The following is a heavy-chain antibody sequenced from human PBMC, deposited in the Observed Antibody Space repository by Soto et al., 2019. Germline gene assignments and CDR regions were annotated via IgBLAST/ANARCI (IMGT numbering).Heavy chain of an antibody. CDR3: AREAMTTMIVVVITTGYFDL. Sequence: ESGGGVVQPGRSLRLTCAASGFTFSSYAMHWVRQAPGKGLEWVAVISYDGSNKYYADSVKGRFTISRDNSKNTLYLQMNSLRAEDTAVYYCAREAMTTMIVVVITTGYFDLWGRGTLVTVSS. CDR1: GFTFSSYA. V-gene: IGHV3-30-3*01. CDR2: ISYDGSNK. D-gene: IGHD3-22*01. J-gene: IGHJ2*01.